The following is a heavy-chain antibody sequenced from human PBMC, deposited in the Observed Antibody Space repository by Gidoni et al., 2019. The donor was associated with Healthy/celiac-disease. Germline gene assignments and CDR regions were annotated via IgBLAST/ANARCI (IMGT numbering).Heavy chain of an antibody. D-gene: IGHD6-13*01. CDR1: GFTFSSYS. J-gene: IGHJ4*02. Sequence: EVQLVESGGGLVQPGGSLRLSCAASGFTFSSYSMNWVRQAPGKGLEWVSYISSSSSTIYYADSVKGRFTISRDNAKNSLYLQMNSLRDEDTAVYYCARDNLGPFIAAAYRYWGQGTLVTVSS. CDR2: ISSSSSTI. V-gene: IGHV3-48*02. CDR3: ARDNLGPFIAAAYRY.